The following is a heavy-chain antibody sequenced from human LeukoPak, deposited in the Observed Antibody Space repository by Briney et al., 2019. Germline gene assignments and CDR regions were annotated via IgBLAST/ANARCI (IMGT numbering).Heavy chain of an antibody. CDR3: ARAFRWVLRYFDWLTPYYYYGMDV. J-gene: IGHJ6*02. Sequence: GGSLRLSFAASGLTFSSYAMHWVRQAPGKGLGWVAVISYDGSNKYYADSVKGRFTISRDNSKNTLYLQMNSLRAEDRAVYYCARAFRWVLRYFDWLTPYYYYGMDVWGQGTTVTVSS. V-gene: IGHV3-30-3*01. D-gene: IGHD3-9*01. CDR2: ISYDGSNK. CDR1: GLTFSSYA.